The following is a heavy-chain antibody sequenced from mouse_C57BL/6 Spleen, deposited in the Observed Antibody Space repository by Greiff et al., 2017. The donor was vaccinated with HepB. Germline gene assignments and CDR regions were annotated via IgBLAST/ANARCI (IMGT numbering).Heavy chain of an antibody. CDR2: ISYDGSN. CDR3: ARDGSYYSSWFAY. D-gene: IGHD2-5*01. V-gene: IGHV3-6*01. CDR1: GYSITSGYY. Sequence: ESGPGLVKPSQSLSLTCSVTGYSITSGYYWNWIRQFPGNKLEWMGYISYDGSNNYNPSLKNRISITRDTSKNQFFLKLNSVTTEDTATYYCARDGSYYSSWFAYWGQGTLVTVSA. J-gene: IGHJ3*01.